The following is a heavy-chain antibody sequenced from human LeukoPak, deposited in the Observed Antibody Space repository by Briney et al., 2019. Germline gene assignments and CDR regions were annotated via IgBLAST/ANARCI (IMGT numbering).Heavy chain of an antibody. CDR1: GFTFSSYA. CDR3: AKDRYYGAWSRYYFDY. CDR2: ISGSDGST. V-gene: IGHV3-23*01. J-gene: IGHJ4*02. D-gene: IGHD1-26*01. Sequence: PGGSLRLSCAASGFTFSSYAMSWVRQAPGKGLEWVSAISGSDGSTYYADSVKGRFTISRDNSKNTLYLQMNSLRAEDTAVYYCAKDRYYGAWSRYYFDYWGQGTLVTVSS.